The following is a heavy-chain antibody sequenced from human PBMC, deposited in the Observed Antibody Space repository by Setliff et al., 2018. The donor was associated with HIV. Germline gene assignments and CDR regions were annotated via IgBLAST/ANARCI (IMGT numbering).Heavy chain of an antibody. CDR3: AKGFRPVDTALVSGPTY. Sequence: GGSLRLSCAASGFTFSSYAMNWVRQAPGKGLEWVSAISSGGEIMFYADSVKGRFTISRDNSQKTLYLQMNSLRADDTAIYYCAKGFRPVDTALVSGPTYWGQGIRVTVSS. CDR2: ISSGGEIM. CDR1: GFTFSSYA. V-gene: IGHV3-23*01. J-gene: IGHJ4*02. D-gene: IGHD5-18*01.